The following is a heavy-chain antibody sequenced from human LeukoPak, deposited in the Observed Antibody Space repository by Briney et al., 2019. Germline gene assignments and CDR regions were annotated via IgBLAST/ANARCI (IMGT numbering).Heavy chain of an antibody. D-gene: IGHD6-19*01. V-gene: IGHV3-23*01. CDR1: GFTFSSYA. Sequence: GGSLRLSCAASGFTFSSYAMSWVRQAPGKGLEWVSSISGSGGSTYYADSVKGRFIISRDNSKNTLYLQMNSLRAEDTAVYYCAKKRVAVAGTHYFDYWGQGTLVTVSS. J-gene: IGHJ4*02. CDR2: ISGSGGST. CDR3: AKKRVAVAGTHYFDY.